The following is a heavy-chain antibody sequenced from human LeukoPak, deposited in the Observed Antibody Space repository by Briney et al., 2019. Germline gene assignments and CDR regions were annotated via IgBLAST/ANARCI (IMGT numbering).Heavy chain of an antibody. D-gene: IGHD1-26*01. CDR2: ISGSGGST. Sequence: GGSLRLSCAASGFTFSSYAMSWVRQAPGKGLEWVSAISGSGGSTYYADSVKGQFTISRDNSKNTLYLQMNGVRAEDTAVYYCAKAYPRVGPFDYWGQGTLVTVSS. J-gene: IGHJ4*02. CDR3: AKAYPRVGPFDY. CDR1: GFTFSSYA. V-gene: IGHV3-23*01.